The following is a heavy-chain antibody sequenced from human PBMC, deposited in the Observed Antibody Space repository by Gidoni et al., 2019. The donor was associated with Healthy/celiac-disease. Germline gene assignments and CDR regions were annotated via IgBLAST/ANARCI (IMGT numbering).Heavy chain of an antibody. J-gene: IGHJ4*02. D-gene: IGHD3-22*01. CDR2: FDPEDGET. CDR3: ATAGYYYDSSGSHTLIDY. V-gene: IGHV1-24*01. CDR1: GYTLTELS. Sequence: QVQLVQSGAEVKKPGASLKLYCKFSGYTLTELSMHWVRQAPGKGLEWMGGFDPEDGETIYAQKFQGRVTMTEDTSTDTAYMELSSLRSEDTAVYYCATAGYYYDSSGSHTLIDYWGQGTLVTVSS.